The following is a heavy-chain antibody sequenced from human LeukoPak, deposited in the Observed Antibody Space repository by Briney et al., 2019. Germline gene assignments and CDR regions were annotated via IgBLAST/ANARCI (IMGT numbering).Heavy chain of an antibody. J-gene: IGHJ4*02. Sequence: GGSLRLSCAASGFFFSTYEMNWVRQAPGKGLEWVSYISSSGSTIYYADSVKGRFTISRDNAKNSLYLPMNSLRAEDTSVYYCAREGKCFDSSGYYHRPNDYWGQGTLVTVSS. CDR1: GFFFSTYE. CDR3: AREGKCFDSSGYYHRPNDY. V-gene: IGHV3-48*03. CDR2: ISSSGSTI. D-gene: IGHD3-22*01.